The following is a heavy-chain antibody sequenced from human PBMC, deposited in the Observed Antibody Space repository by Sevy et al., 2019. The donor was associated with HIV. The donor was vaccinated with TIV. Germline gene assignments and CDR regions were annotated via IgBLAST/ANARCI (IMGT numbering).Heavy chain of an antibody. V-gene: IGHV4-59*08. J-gene: IGHJ3*02. CDR2: VYYTGGT. CDR1: GGSINSDH. Sequence: SETLSLTCTVSGGSINSDHWNWIRQPPGKGLEWIGYVYYTGGTNYNPSLKNRVTISVDRTKNQFSLKLTSVTAADTAVYYCARRNDFDIWGQVTMVTVPS. CDR3: ARRNDFDI.